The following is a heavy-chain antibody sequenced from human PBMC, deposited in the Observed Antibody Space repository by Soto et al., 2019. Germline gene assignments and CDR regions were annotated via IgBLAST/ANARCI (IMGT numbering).Heavy chain of an antibody. CDR3: AKWGGYCSGGSCKGGSNFDY. V-gene: IGHV3-23*01. CDR2: ISGSGGST. Sequence: EVQLLESGGGLVQPGGSLRLSCAASGFTFSSYAMSWVRQAPGKGLEWVSAISGSGGSTYYADSVKGRFTISRDNSKNTLYLQMNSLRAEDTAVYYCAKWGGYCSGGSCKGGSNFDYWGQGTLVTVSS. CDR1: GFTFSSYA. J-gene: IGHJ4*02. D-gene: IGHD2-15*01.